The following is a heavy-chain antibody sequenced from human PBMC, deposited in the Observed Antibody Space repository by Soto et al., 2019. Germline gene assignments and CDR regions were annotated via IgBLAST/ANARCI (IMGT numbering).Heavy chain of an antibody. CDR2: IKENGGEK. J-gene: IGHJ6*03. CDR3: ATSYYYYMDA. CDR1: GFTFSIYW. V-gene: IGHV3-7*01. Sequence: EVQLVEPGGTLVQTGGSLRLSCAASGFTFSIYWMTWVRQAPGKGLEWVATIKENGGEKYYVDSVKGRFTISRDNAKNSLYLQMNSLRGDDTAVYYCATSYYYYMDAWGKGTTVTVSS.